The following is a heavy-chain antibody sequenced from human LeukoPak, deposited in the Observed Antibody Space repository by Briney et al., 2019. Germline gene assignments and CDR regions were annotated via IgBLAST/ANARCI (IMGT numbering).Heavy chain of an antibody. Sequence: GGSLRLSCATSGFTFSGAWMHWVRQAPGKGLVWVSRIHNDGTTTMYADSVKGRFTLSRDNAKNTLYLQMNSLRAEDTAVYYCARVSGPGMNEYFHLWGQGTLVTVSS. D-gene: IGHD3-10*01. CDR3: ARVSGPGMNEYFHL. V-gene: IGHV3-74*03. CDR1: GFTFSGAW. J-gene: IGHJ1*01. CDR2: IHNDGTTT.